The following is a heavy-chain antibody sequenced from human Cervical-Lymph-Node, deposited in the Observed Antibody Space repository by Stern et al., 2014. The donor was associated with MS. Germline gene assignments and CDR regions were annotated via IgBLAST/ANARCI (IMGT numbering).Heavy chain of an antibody. V-gene: IGHV2-70*15. D-gene: IGHD4-17*01. Sequence: QVTLRESGPALVKPTQTLTLTCTFSGFSLSTSGMCVSWIRQPPGKALEWLARIYLDDDKYYSTSLKTRLTISKDTSKNQVVLTMTNMDPVDTATYYCARITTVTKSDYFYYGMDVWGQGTTVTVSS. CDR3: ARITTVTKSDYFYYGMDV. J-gene: IGHJ6*02. CDR2: IYLDDDK. CDR1: GFSLSTSGMC.